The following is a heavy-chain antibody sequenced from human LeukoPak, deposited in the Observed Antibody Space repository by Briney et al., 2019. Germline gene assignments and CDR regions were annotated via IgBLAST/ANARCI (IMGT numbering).Heavy chain of an antibody. J-gene: IGHJ6*03. V-gene: IGHV1-2*02. D-gene: IGHD6-13*01. CDR3: ARADSVPAGDYHYWYMDV. Sequence: ASVKVSCKASGYTLTGYYMHWVRQDLRQGLQWMGWINPNRGDTEYAQKFQGRVTMTRDTSISTVYMELSSLRSDDTAVYYCARADSVPAGDYHYWYMDVWGKGTTVTVSS. CDR1: GYTLTGYY. CDR2: INPNRGDT.